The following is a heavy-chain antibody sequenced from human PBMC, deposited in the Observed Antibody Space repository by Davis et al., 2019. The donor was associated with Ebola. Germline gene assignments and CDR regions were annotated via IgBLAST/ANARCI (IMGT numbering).Heavy chain of an antibody. CDR2: IKEDGGES. V-gene: IGHV3-7*01. J-gene: IGHJ4*02. CDR1: GFSFSNAW. Sequence: GESLKISCGAFGFSFSNAWMNWVRQAPGKGLEWVANIKEDGGESYYVDSVRGRFTISRDNAKSSLYLQMNSLRTEDTAIYFCAKHGRDYDYWGQGALVTVSS. D-gene: IGHD1-26*01. CDR3: AKHGRDYDY.